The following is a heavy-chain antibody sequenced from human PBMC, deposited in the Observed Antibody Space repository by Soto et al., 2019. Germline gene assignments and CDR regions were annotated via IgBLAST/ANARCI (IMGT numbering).Heavy chain of an antibody. V-gene: IGHV1-2*02. CDR3: ARAKKAAIAPWGAFDI. CDR1: AYTFTGYY. D-gene: IGHD2-2*01. CDR2: INPNSGGT. J-gene: IGHJ3*02. Sequence: RASVKVSCKASAYTFTGYYMHWVRQAPGQGLEWMGWINPNSGGTNYAQKFQGRVTMTRDTSISTAYMELSRLRSDDTAVYYCARAKKAAIAPWGAFDIWGQGTMVTVSS.